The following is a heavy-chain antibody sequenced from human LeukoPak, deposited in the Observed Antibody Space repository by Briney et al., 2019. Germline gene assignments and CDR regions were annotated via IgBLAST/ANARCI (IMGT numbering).Heavy chain of an antibody. CDR1: GGSISSSSYY. J-gene: IGHJ6*03. V-gene: IGHV4-39*01. Sequence: SETLSLTCTVSGGSISSSSYYWGWIRQPPGKGLEWIGSIYYSGSTYYNPSLKSRVTISVDTSKNQFSLKLSSVTATDTAVYYCARGARGRAAARGALPYYYMDVWGKGTTVTVSS. D-gene: IGHD6-13*01. CDR2: IYYSGST. CDR3: ARGARGRAAARGALPYYYMDV.